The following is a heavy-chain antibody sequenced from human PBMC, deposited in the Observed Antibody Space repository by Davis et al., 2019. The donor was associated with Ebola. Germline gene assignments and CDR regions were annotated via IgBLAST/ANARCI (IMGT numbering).Heavy chain of an antibody. J-gene: IGHJ4*02. D-gene: IGHD3-22*01. CDR2: ISLNSGST. V-gene: IGHV1-2*02. CDR1: GFTFTDYY. CDR3: ARDDKVMHFDY. Sequence: ASVKVSCKASGFTFTDYYMHWVRQAPGQGPEWMGWISLNSGSTKYPYKFQGRVTMTRDTSINTAHMELSGLRSDDTALYYCARDDKVMHFDYWGQGTLVTVSS.